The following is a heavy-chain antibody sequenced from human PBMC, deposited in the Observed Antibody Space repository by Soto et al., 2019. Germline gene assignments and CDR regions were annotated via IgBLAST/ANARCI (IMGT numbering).Heavy chain of an antibody. D-gene: IGHD3-22*01. CDR2: IKQEGSVK. V-gene: IGHV3-7*05. CDR1: GFTFSNYW. J-gene: IGHJ5*02. Sequence: EVQLVESGGGLVQPGGSLRLSCVASGFTFSNYWMTWVRQAPGKGLEWVANIKQEGSVKWYVDSVKGRFTISIDNGENSRYLRMNSLRAEDTAVYYGARVRYYHDVRGYRWFAPWGQGTLVTVSS. CDR3: ARVRYYHDVRGYRWFAP.